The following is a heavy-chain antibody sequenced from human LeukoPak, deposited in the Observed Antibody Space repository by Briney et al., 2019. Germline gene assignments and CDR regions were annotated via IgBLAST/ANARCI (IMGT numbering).Heavy chain of an antibody. D-gene: IGHD1-26*01. Sequence: GGSLTLSWTASGFTVSSDSMNWVGQAPGNGLEWVSSISSSSSYIYYADSVKGRFTISRDNAKNSLYLQMNSLRAEDTAVYYCATLSGSYYRDYWGQGTLVTVSS. CDR2: ISSSSSYI. V-gene: IGHV3-21*01. J-gene: IGHJ4*02. CDR3: ATLSGSYYRDY. CDR1: GFTVSSDS.